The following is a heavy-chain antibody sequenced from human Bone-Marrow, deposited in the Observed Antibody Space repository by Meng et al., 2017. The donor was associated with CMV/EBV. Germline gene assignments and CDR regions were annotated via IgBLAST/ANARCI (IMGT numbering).Heavy chain of an antibody. V-gene: IGHV1-24*01. CDR1: GYTLTELS. D-gene: IGHD3-3*01. J-gene: IGHJ6*02. Sequence: ASVKVSCKVSGYTLTELSMHWVRQAPGKGLEWMGGFDPEDGETIYAQEFQGRVTMTEDTSTDTAYMELSSLRSEDTAVYYCARPRDYDFWSGYYPIYYYYGMDVWGQGTTVTVSS. CDR2: FDPEDGET. CDR3: ARPRDYDFWSGYYPIYYYYGMDV.